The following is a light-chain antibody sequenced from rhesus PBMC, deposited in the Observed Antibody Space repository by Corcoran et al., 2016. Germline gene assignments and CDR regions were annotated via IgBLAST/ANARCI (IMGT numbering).Light chain of an antibody. CDR2: KAS. V-gene: IGKV1-22*01. J-gene: IGKJ2*01. CDR3: LQYSSSPYS. Sequence: DIQMTQSPSSLSASVGDTVTITCRASQSISSWLDWYQQKPGKAPKLLIYKASSLQSGVPSRFSGSGSWKDFPLTISSLQPEDFATYYCLQYSSSPYSFGQGTKVEIK. CDR1: QSISSW.